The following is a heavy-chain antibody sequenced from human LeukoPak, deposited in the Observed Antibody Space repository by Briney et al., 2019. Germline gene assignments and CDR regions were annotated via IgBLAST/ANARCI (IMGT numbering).Heavy chain of an antibody. CDR2: IYNDGTT. V-gene: IGHV3-53*01. Sequence: PGGSLRLSCAASGFSVSSNYMSWVRQAPGKGLQWGSVIYNDGTTYYADSVKGRFTISRDNSKNMLYLQMNSLRAEDTAVYYCAREICGGSCNPPSYMDVWGNGTTVTVSS. CDR1: GFSVSSNY. J-gene: IGHJ6*03. D-gene: IGHD2-15*01. CDR3: AREICGGSCNPPSYMDV.